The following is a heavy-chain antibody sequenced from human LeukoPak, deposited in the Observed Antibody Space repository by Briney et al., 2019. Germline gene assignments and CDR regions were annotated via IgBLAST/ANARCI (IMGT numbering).Heavy chain of an antibody. D-gene: IGHD4-17*01. Sequence: PGGSLRLSCAASGFTFSSYGMHWVRQAPGKGLEWVAFIRYDGSNKYYADSVKGRFTISRDNSKNTLYLQMNSLRAEDTAVYYCAKSIRTTVTLGDFDYWGQGTLVTVSS. CDR2: IRYDGSNK. J-gene: IGHJ4*02. CDR3: AKSIRTTVTLGDFDY. CDR1: GFTFSSYG. V-gene: IGHV3-30*02.